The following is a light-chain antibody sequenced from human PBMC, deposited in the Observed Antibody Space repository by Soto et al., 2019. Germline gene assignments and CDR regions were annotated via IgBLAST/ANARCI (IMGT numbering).Light chain of an antibody. J-gene: IGLJ3*02. CDR2: SNN. Sequence: QSVLTQPPSASGTPGQRVTISCSGSSSNIGSNTVNWYQQLPGTAPKLLIYSNNQRPSGVPDRFSGPKSGTSASLAIRGLQSGDEADYYCAAWGNSLNSPEWVFGGGTKVTV. CDR1: SSNIGSNT. V-gene: IGLV1-44*01. CDR3: AAWGNSLNSPEWV.